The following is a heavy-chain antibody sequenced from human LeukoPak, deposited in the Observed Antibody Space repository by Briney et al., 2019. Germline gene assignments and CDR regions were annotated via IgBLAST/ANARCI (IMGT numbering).Heavy chain of an antibody. CDR1: GFTFSSYG. CDR2: ISYDGSNK. Sequence: GGSLRLSCAASGFTFSSYGMRWVRQAPGKGLEWVAVISYDGSNKYYADSVKSRFTISRDNSKNTLYLQMNSLRAEDTAVYYCAKDSWGSSSWYFDYWGQGTLVTVSS. D-gene: IGHD6-13*01. V-gene: IGHV3-30*18. J-gene: IGHJ4*02. CDR3: AKDSWGSSSWYFDY.